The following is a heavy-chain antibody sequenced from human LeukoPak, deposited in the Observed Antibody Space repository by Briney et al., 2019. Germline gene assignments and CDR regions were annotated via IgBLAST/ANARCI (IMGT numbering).Heavy chain of an antibody. Sequence: SETLSLTCTVSGGSISSSSYYWGWIRQPPGKGLEWIGNIYYSGSPYYNPSLKSRLTVSVETARNQFSLKLTSVTAADTAVYYCASRYSSSWYEGYFDYWGQGTLVTVSS. V-gene: IGHV4-39*01. CDR2: IYYSGSP. J-gene: IGHJ4*02. CDR1: GGSISSSSYY. D-gene: IGHD6-13*01. CDR3: ASRYSSSWYEGYFDY.